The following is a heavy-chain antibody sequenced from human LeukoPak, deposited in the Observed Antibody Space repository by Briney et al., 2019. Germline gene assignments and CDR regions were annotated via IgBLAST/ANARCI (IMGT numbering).Heavy chain of an antibody. D-gene: IGHD3-10*01. CDR3: ASVPLWFGELFGRRYYYGMDV. J-gene: IGHJ6*02. CDR2: INHSGST. CDR1: GGSFSGYY. V-gene: IGHV4-34*01. Sequence: SETLSLTCDVYGGSFSGYYWSWIRQPPGKGLEWIGEINHSGSTNYNPSLKSRVTISVDTSKNQFSLKLSSVTAADTAVYYCASVPLWFGELFGRRYYYGMDVWGQGTTVTVSS.